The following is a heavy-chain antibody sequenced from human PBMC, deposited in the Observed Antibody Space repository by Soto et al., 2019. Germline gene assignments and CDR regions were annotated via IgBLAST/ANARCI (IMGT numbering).Heavy chain of an antibody. CDR1: GGSFSGYY. J-gene: IGHJ4*02. V-gene: IGHV4-34*01. CDR3: ARLIAVAGRNY. CDR2: INHSGST. Sequence: SETLSLTCAVYGGSFSGYYWSWIRQPPGKGLEWIGEINHSGSTNYNPSLKSRVTISVDTSKNQFSLKLSSVTAADTAVYYCARLIAVAGRNYWGQGTLVTVSS. D-gene: IGHD6-19*01.